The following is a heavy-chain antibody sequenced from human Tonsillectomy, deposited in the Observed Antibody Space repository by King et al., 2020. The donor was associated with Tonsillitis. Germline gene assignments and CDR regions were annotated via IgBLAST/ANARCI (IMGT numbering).Heavy chain of an antibody. CDR1: GFTFSNYD. V-gene: IGHV3-33*05. CDR3: ARDYYDSSGIMDV. J-gene: IGHJ6*02. CDR2: ISYDGSNK. D-gene: IGHD3-22*01. Sequence: VQLVESGGGVVQPGRSLRLSCAASGFTFSNYDTHWVRQAPGKGLEWEALISYDGSNKYYADSVKGRFTISRDNSKNTLYLQMNSLRAEDTAVYYCARDYYDSSGIMDVWGQGTTVTVSS.